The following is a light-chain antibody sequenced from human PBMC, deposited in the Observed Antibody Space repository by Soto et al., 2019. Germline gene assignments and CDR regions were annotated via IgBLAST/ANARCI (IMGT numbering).Light chain of an antibody. V-gene: IGKV3-20*01. CDR1: QSVSSSY. J-gene: IGKJ3*01. Sequence: EIVLTQSPGTLSLSPGERATLSCRASQSVSSSYLAWYQQKPGQAPRLLIYGASSRATGIPDRFSGSGSGTDFTLTISRLEPEDFAVYYCQQYGRSPPFTFGPGTKVAIK. CDR3: QQYGRSPPFT. CDR2: GAS.